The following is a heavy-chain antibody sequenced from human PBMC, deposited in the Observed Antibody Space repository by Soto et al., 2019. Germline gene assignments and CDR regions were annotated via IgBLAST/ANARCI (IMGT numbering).Heavy chain of an antibody. J-gene: IGHJ5*02. CDR3: ARDHGVTIFGVVIKGIYWFDP. D-gene: IGHD3-3*01. Sequence: SCKASGGTFSSYAMHWVRQAPGKGLEWVAVISYDGSNKYYADSVKGRFTISRDNSKNTLYLQMNSLRAEDTAVYCCARDHGVTIFGVVIKGIYWFDPWGQGTLVIVSS. CDR2: ISYDGSNK. CDR1: GGTFSSYA. V-gene: IGHV3-30-3*01.